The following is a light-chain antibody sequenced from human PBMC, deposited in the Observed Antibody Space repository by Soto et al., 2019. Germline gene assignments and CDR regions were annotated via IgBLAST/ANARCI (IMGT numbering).Light chain of an antibody. J-gene: IGKJ1*01. V-gene: IGKV3-20*01. CDR1: QSVSSSY. Sequence: EIVLTQSPGTLSLSPGERATLSCRASQSVSSSYLAWYQQKPGQAPRLLIYDASSRATGIPDRFSGSGSETDFTLTISRLEPEDLAVYYCQQYGSSPRTFGQGTKVEIK. CDR3: QQYGSSPRT. CDR2: DAS.